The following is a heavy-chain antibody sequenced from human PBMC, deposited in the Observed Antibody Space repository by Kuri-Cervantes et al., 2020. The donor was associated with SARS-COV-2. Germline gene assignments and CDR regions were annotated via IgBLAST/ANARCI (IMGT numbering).Heavy chain of an antibody. D-gene: IGHD3-10*01. V-gene: IGHV3-7*01. Sequence: GESLKISCAASGFTFSSYEMNWVRQAAGKGPEWVANIKQDGSEKYYVDSVRCRFTISRDNARDSLYLQINSLIAEDTAVYYCARGSVVPWFGDLYYFDYWGQGALVTVSS. CDR3: ARGSVVPWFGDLYYFDY. CDR2: IKQDGSEK. J-gene: IGHJ4*02. CDR1: GFTFSSYE.